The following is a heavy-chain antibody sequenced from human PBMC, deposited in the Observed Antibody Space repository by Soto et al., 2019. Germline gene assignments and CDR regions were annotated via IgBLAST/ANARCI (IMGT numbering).Heavy chain of an antibody. CDR1: GFTFSSYS. D-gene: IGHD1-26*01. Sequence: EVQLVESGGGLVQPGGSLRLSCAASGFTFSSYSMNWVRQAPGKGLEWVSYISSSSSTIYYADSVKGRFTISRDNAKNSLYLQMNSLRDEDTAVYYCAREDSGVGATTRYYYYGMDVWGQGTTVTVSS. J-gene: IGHJ6*02. V-gene: IGHV3-48*02. CDR3: AREDSGVGATTRYYYYGMDV. CDR2: ISSSSSTI.